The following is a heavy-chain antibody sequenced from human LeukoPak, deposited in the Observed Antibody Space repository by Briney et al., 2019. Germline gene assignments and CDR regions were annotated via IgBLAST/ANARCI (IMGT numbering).Heavy chain of an antibody. CDR3: AKDSPILTI. Sequence: GGSLRLSCAVSGFTFSDYGMSWIRQAPGQGLEWVSAISGGGESRYYADSVEGRFTISRDNSKNTLYLQMNSLRAEDTAVFYCAKDSPILTIWGQGTMVTVSS. V-gene: IGHV3-23*01. CDR1: GFTFSDYG. D-gene: IGHD3-3*01. J-gene: IGHJ3*02. CDR2: ISGGGESR.